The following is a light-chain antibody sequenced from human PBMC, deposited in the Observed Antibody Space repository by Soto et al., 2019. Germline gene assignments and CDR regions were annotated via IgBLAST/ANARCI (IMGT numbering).Light chain of an antibody. J-gene: IGLJ1*01. CDR3: CSSGGSPTYV. CDR1: SSNVGSYKL. V-gene: IGLV2-23*02. CDR2: EVN. Sequence: QSVLTQPASVSGSPGQSITISCTGTSSNVGSYKLVSWYQQHPGKAPKLMIFEVNKRHSGVSNRFSGSKSGNTASLTISGLKVEDEADYYCCSSGGSPTYVFGTGTKLTVL.